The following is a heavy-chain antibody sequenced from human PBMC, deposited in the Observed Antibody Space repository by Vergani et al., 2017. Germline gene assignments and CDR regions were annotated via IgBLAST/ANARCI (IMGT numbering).Heavy chain of an antibody. V-gene: IGHV3-21*01. D-gene: IGHD3-10*01. CDR2: ISSSSSYI. CDR1: GFTFSSYS. Sequence: EVQLVESGGGLVKRGGSLRLSCAASGFTFSSYSMNWVRQAPGKGLEWVSSISSSSSYIHYSDSLKGRFTISRDNAKSSLYLQMNSLRAEDTGVYYCARYRYYLGSRSYPYFYYYDLDVWGQGTAVTVSS. CDR3: ARYRYYLGSRSYPYFYYYDLDV. J-gene: IGHJ6*02.